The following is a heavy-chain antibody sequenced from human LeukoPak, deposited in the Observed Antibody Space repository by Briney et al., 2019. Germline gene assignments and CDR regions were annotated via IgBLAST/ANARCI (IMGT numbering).Heavy chain of an antibody. CDR2: ISSSSITI. CDR3: ARDRGGSYSAIDY. V-gene: IGHV3-48*04. CDR1: GFNFIDYS. D-gene: IGHD2-15*01. J-gene: IGHJ4*02. Sequence: GGSLRLSCAASGFNFIDYSMNWVRQAPGKGLEWVSFISSSSITIYYADSVKGRFTISRDNAEKSLYLQMNSLRAEDTAVYYCARDRGGSYSAIDYWGQGTLVTVSS.